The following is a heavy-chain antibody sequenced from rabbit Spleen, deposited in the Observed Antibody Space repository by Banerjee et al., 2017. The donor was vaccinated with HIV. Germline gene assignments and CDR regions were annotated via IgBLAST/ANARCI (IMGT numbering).Heavy chain of an antibody. CDR3: ARNYVNAFDP. CDR1: GVSFSSSSY. J-gene: IGHJ2*01. V-gene: IGHV1S40*01. Sequence: QSLEESGGDLVKPGASLTLTCTASGVSFSSSSYMCWVRQAPGKGLEWIACINIVTGKSVYASWAEGRFIMSRTSSTTVTLQMTRLTAADTATYFCARNYVNAFDPWGPGTLVTVS. CDR2: INIVTGKS. D-gene: IGHD1-1*01.